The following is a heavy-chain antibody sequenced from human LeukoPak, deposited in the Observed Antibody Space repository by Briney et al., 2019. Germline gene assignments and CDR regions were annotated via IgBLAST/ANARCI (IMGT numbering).Heavy chain of an antibody. V-gene: IGHV1-2*02. CDR1: GYTFSGYY. J-gene: IGHJ4*02. CDR3: ARIPRGRYEAY. CDR2: INPNSGGT. Sequence: GASVKVSCKASGYTFSGYYMYWVRQAPGQGLEWMGWINPNSGGTNYAQKFQGRVTMTRDTSTTTGYMELSRLRSDDPAVYYCARIPRGRYEAYWGQGTLATVSS. D-gene: IGHD1-26*01.